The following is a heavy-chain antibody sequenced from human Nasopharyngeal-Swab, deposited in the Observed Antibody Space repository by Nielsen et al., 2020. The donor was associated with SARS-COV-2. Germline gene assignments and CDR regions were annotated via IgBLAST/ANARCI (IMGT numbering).Heavy chain of an antibody. CDR3: ASINATYSGSYLDY. D-gene: IGHD1-26*01. Sequence: LKISCAASGFTVSSNYMSWVRQAPGKGLEWVSVIYSGGSTYYADSVKGRFTISRHNSKNTLYLQMNSLRAEDTAVYYCASINATYSGSYLDYWGQGTLVTVSS. V-gene: IGHV3-53*04. CDR2: IYSGGST. CDR1: GFTVSSNY. J-gene: IGHJ4*02.